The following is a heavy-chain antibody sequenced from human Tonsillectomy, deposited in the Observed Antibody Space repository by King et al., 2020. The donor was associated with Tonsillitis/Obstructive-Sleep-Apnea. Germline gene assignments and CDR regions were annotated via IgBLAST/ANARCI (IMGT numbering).Heavy chain of an antibody. Sequence: QLVQSGAEVKKPGASVKVSCKASGYTFTGYYMHWVRQAPGQGLEWMGWINPNSGGTNYAQKFQGRVTMTRDTSISTAYMELCRLRSDDTAVYYCARGYYDSSGYYEGDAFDIWGQGTMVTVSS. CDR3: ARGYYDSSGYYEGDAFDI. CDR1: GYTFTGYY. D-gene: IGHD3-22*01. V-gene: IGHV1-2*02. J-gene: IGHJ3*02. CDR2: INPNSGGT.